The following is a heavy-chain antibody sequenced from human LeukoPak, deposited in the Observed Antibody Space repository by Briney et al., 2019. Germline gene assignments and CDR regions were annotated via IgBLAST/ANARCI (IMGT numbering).Heavy chain of an antibody. V-gene: IGHV1-3*01. CDR1: GYTFSNYA. J-gene: IGHJ4*02. D-gene: IGHD6-19*01. CDR3: ARDLGSSGWYPKYYFDY. CDR2: INAGYGDT. Sequence: GASVKVSCKASGYTFSNYAMHWVRQAPGQRLEWLGWINAGYGDTKYSQKFQGRVTITRDTSASTAYMELSSLRSEDTAVYYCARDLGSSGWYPKYYFDYWGQGTLVTVSS.